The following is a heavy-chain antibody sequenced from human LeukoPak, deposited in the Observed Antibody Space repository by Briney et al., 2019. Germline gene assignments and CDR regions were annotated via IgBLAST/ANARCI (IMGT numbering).Heavy chain of an antibody. CDR2: IKQDGIDK. Sequence: PGGSLRLSCATSGFTFSKYWMTWIRQAPAKGLEWVANIKQDGIDKYYVDSVKSRFTISRDNAKNSLYLQMNSLRTEDTAVYYCATHPGDYWFGYLQLWGQGTLVTVSS. D-gene: IGHD3-10*01. CDR1: GFTFSKYW. V-gene: IGHV3-7*01. CDR3: ATHPGDYWFGYLQL. J-gene: IGHJ4*02.